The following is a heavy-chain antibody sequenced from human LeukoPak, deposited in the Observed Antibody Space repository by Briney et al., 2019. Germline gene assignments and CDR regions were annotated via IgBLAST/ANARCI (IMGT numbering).Heavy chain of an antibody. CDR1: GGTFSSSG. D-gene: IGHD2-2*01. Sequence: ASVKVSCKASGGTFSSSGISWVRQAPGQGPEWVGGIIPMFGTANYAQKFQGRVTITTDESTSTAYMELSSLRSEDTAVYYCAVGPAAFDHWGQGTLVTVSS. CDR2: IIPMFGTA. CDR3: AVGPAAFDH. V-gene: IGHV1-69*05. J-gene: IGHJ4*02.